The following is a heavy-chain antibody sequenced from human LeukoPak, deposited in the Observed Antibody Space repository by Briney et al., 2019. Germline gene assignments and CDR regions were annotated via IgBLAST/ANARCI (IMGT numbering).Heavy chain of an antibody. J-gene: IGHJ4*02. CDR1: GGSISSSSYY. CDR3: ARHVGYDSSGYPDY. Sequence: PSETLSLTCTVSGGSISSSSYYWGWIRQPPGKGLEWIGSIYYSGSTNYNPSLKSRVTISVDTSKNQFSLKLSSVTAADTAVYYCARHVGYDSSGYPDYWGQGTLVTVSS. V-gene: IGHV4-39*01. CDR2: IYYSGST. D-gene: IGHD3-22*01.